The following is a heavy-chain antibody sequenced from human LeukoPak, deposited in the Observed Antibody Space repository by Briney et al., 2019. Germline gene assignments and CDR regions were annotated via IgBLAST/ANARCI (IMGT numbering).Heavy chain of an antibody. CDR3: ARAGPVVVRRVISAFDI. V-gene: IGHV4-31*03. Sequence: PSETLSLTCTVSGGSISSGGYYWSWIRQHPGKGLEWIGYIYYSGSTYYNPSLKSRVTISVDTSKNQFSLKLSSVTAADTAVYYCARAGPVVVRRVISAFDIWGQGTMVTVSS. CDR1: GGSISSGGYY. J-gene: IGHJ3*02. D-gene: IGHD3-10*01. CDR2: IYYSGST.